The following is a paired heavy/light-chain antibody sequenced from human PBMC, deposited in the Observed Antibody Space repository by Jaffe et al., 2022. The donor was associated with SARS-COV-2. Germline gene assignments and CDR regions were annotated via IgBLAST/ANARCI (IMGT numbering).Heavy chain of an antibody. CDR2: ISASGGTT. V-gene: IGHV3-23*01. J-gene: IGHJ5*01. D-gene: IGHD4-17*01. CDR1: GFTFNDYA. Sequence: EVQLLESGGVLLQPGESLRLSCAASGFTFNDYAMSWVRQAPGKGLEWVSGISASGGTTNYADSVKGRFTISRDNSKTTLYLRMDNLRGEDTALYFCAKLTTSGPRGWFDSWGQGTLVTVSS. CDR3: AKLTTSGPRGWFDS.
Light chain of an antibody. Sequence: QTLVTQEPSFSVSPGGTVTLTCGLSSGSVSTSSYATWYQQTPGQAPRTLIYNTNIRSSGVPDRFSGSILGKKAALIITGAQADDESDYYCYLNVSPGIWVFGGGTKLTV. CDR3: YLNVSPGIWV. V-gene: IGLV8-61*01. CDR1: SGSVSTSSY. CDR2: NTN. J-gene: IGLJ3*02.